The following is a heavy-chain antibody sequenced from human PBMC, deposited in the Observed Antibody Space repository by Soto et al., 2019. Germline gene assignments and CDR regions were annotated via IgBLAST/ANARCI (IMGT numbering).Heavy chain of an antibody. CDR3: ARGDCSSTSCYYFDY. V-gene: IGHV1-18*01. Sequence: GASVKVSCKASGYTFTSYGISWVRQAPGQGLEWMGWISAYNGNTNYAQKLQGRVTMTTDTSTSTAYMELRSLRSDDTAVYYCARGDCSSTSCYYFDYWGQGTLVTVSS. D-gene: IGHD2-2*01. CDR2: ISAYNGNT. CDR1: GYTFTSYG. J-gene: IGHJ4*02.